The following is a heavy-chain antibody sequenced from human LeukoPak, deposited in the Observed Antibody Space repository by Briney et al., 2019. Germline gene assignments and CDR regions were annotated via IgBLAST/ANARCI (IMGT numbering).Heavy chain of an antibody. CDR2: IYPGDSDT. J-gene: IGHJ3*02. CDR1: GYSFNSYW. V-gene: IGHV5-51*01. Sequence: GESLKISCKGSGYSFNSYWIGWVRQMPGKGLEWMGIIYPGDSDTRYSPSFQGQVTISADKSISTAYLQWSSLKASDTAMYYCARQGITMIVVPHDAFDIWGQGTMVTVSS. D-gene: IGHD3-22*01. CDR3: ARQGITMIVVPHDAFDI.